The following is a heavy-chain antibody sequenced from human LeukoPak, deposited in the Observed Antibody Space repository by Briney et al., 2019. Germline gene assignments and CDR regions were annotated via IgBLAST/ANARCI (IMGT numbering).Heavy chain of an antibody. V-gene: IGHV3-9*01. Sequence: GRSLRLSCAASGFTFDDYAMHWVRQAPGKGLEWVSGILRNSGSIGYADSVKGRFTISRDDAKNSLYLQMNSLRAEDTALYYCVKDGGRDTAAAYYCGQGTLVSVSS. D-gene: IGHD6-13*01. CDR1: GFTFDDYA. J-gene: IGHJ4*02. CDR2: ILRNSGSI. CDR3: VKDGGRDTAAAYY.